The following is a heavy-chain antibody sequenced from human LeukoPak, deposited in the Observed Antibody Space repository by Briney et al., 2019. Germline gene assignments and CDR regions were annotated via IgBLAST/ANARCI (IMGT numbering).Heavy chain of an antibody. CDR2: IYYSGST. CDR3: AREKGDYGDYVVYFDY. D-gene: IGHD4-17*01. J-gene: IGHJ4*02. CDR1: GGSISSGDYY. Sequence: SETLSLTCTVSGGSISSGDYYWSWIRQPPGKGLEWIGYIYYSGSTYYNPSLKSRVTISVDTSKNQFSLKLSSVTAADTAVYYCAREKGDYGDYVVYFDYWGQGTLVTVSS. V-gene: IGHV4-30-4*01.